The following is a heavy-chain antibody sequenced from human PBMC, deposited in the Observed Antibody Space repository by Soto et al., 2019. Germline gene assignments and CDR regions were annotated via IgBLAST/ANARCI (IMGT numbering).Heavy chain of an antibody. D-gene: IGHD3-22*01. CDR3: AAVPYYYDSSAYYFDY. CDR1: GYTFTGYY. CDR2: IVVGSGNT. Sequence: ASVKVSCKASGYTFTGYYMHWVRQAPGQGLEWIGWIVVGSGNTNYAQKFQERVTIARDMSTSTAYMQLSSLRSEDTAVYYCAAVPYYYDSSAYYFDYWGQGTLVTVSS. V-gene: IGHV1-58*02. J-gene: IGHJ4*02.